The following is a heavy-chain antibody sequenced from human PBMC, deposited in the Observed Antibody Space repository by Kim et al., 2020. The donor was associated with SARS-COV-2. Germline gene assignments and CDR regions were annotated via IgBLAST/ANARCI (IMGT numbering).Heavy chain of an antibody. J-gene: IGHJ4*02. Sequence: GGSLRLSCEASGFRFSSYAMSWVRQSPRKGLEWLSSISDAGRSTFYADSVKGRFTVSRDNSKNTLYLQMNSLRAEDTAVYYCAKTFCSSCVTSPHDWGQGTLVTVSS. CDR1: GFRFSSYA. D-gene: IGHD2-15*01. CDR2: ISDAGRST. CDR3: AKTFCSSCVTSPHD. V-gene: IGHV3-23*01.